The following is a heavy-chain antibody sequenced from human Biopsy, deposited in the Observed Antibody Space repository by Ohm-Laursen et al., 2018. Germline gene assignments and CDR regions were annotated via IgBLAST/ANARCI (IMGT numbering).Heavy chain of an antibody. J-gene: IGHJ5*02. CDR3: ARDSGDGSGNYGGCFDP. D-gene: IGHD3-10*01. V-gene: IGHV1-2*02. CDR1: GHTLTGHY. Sequence: SVKVSCKASGHTLTGHYMHWVRQAPGQGPEWMGWMNPDSGGTKYAQKFQGRVTMTRDTSISTAYMELSSLRSDDTAVYYCARDSGDGSGNYGGCFDPWGQGTLVTVSS. CDR2: MNPDSGGT.